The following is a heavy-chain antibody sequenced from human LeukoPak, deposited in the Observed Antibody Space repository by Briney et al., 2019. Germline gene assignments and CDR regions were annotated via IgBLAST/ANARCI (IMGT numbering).Heavy chain of an antibody. CDR1: GFTFSTYD. Sequence: GGSLRLSCAASGFTFSTYDMSWVRQAPGKGLEWVASISGSGGSTYYADSVKGRFTISRDNSKNTLYLQMNSLRAEDTAVYYCAREGSSCFDLWGQGTLVTVSS. D-gene: IGHD6-13*01. J-gene: IGHJ4*02. CDR3: AREGSSCFDL. CDR2: ISGSGGST. V-gene: IGHV3-23*01.